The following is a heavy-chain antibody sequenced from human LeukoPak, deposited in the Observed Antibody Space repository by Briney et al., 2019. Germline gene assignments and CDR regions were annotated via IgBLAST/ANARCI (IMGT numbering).Heavy chain of an antibody. D-gene: IGHD4-17*01. V-gene: IGHV3-30-3*01. CDR1: GFTFSSYA. J-gene: IGHJ5*02. CDR3: AREVIPSTVTTKSWFDP. Sequence: GRSLRLSCAASGFTFSSYATHWVRQAPGKGLEWVAVISYDGSNKYYADSVKGRFTISRDNSKNTLYLQMNSLRAEDTAVYYCAREVIPSTVTTKSWFDPWGQGTLVTVSS. CDR2: ISYDGSNK.